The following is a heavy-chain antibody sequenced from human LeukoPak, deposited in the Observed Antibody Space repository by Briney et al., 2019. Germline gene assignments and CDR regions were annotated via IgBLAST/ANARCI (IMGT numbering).Heavy chain of an antibody. CDR3: AKDRWGAVASFDY. CDR2: IRYDGNNK. Sequence: GGSLRLSCAASGFTFSNFGMHWVRQAPGKGLEWVAVIRYDGNNKYYADSVKGRFTISRDNSKNMLYLQMNSLGTEDTAVYYCAKDRWGAVASFDYWGQGTLVTVSS. J-gene: IGHJ4*02. CDR1: GFTFSNFG. V-gene: IGHV3-30*02. D-gene: IGHD6-19*01.